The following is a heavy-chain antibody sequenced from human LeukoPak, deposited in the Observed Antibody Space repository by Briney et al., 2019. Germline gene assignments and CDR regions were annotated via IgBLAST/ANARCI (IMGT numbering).Heavy chain of an antibody. CDR3: ASGVHYSSGWIDI. J-gene: IGHJ3*02. CDR2: ISSSGGTI. V-gene: IGHV3-48*03. Sequence: GGSLRLSCAASGFTLSSNEMDWVRQAPGKGLEWLSYISSSGGTIHYVDSVKGRFTISRDNAKNSLFLQMNSLRAEDTAVYYCASGVHYSSGWIDIWGQGTMVTVSS. D-gene: IGHD6-19*01. CDR1: GFTLSSNE.